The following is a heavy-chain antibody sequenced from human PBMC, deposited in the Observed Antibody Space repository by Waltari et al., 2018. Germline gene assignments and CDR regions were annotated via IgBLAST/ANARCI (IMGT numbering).Heavy chain of an antibody. Sequence: QVQLQQWGAGLLGPSETLSLTCAVYGASFSDYYWGWVRQPPGKGLEWIGQIRHPGSTNYNPSLKSRVTISIDTPRSQFSLRVSSVTAADTALYFCTRGGNYDFWSHRPFVDPWGQGTLVTVSS. CDR1: GASFSDYY. J-gene: IGHJ5*02. D-gene: IGHD3-3*01. V-gene: IGHV4-34*01. CDR2: IRHPGST. CDR3: TRGGNYDFWSHRPFVDP.